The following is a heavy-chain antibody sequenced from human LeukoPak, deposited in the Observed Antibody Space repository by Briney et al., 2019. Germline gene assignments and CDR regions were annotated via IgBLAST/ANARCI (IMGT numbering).Heavy chain of an antibody. D-gene: IGHD3-10*01. Sequence: PSETLSLTCTVSGGSISSYYWSWIRQPPGKGLEWIGYIYYSGSTNYNPSLKSRVTISVDTSKNQFSLKLSSVTAADTAVYYCARGRGVRGVITANWGQGTLVTVSS. J-gene: IGHJ4*02. CDR2: IYYSGST. V-gene: IGHV4-59*12. CDR3: ARGRGVRGVITAN. CDR1: GGSISSYY.